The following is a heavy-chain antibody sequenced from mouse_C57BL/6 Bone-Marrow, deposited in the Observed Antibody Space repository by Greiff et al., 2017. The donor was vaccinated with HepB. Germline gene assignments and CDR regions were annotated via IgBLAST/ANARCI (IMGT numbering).Heavy chain of an antibody. CDR1: GYTFTSYW. V-gene: IGHV1-52*01. CDR3: ARGPYDGNLYYFDD. D-gene: IGHD2-10*01. Sequence: VQLQQPGAELVRPGSSVKLSCKASGYTFTSYWMHWVKQRPIQGLEWIVNIDPSDSETHYNQKFKDKATLTVDKSSSTAYMQLSSLTSEDSAVYYCARGPYDGNLYYFDDWGQGTTLTVSS. J-gene: IGHJ2*01. CDR2: IDPSDSET.